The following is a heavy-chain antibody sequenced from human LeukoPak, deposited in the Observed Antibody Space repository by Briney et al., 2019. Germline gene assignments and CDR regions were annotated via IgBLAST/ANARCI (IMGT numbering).Heavy chain of an antibody. Sequence: PGGSLRLSCAASGFTFSNYWMSWVRQAPRKGREWVANIKLDGSETYYVDSVKGRFTISRDNAKNSLFLQMDTLIAEDTGVYVFPRQRGSGCRVYWRRRTVVSVSS. V-gene: IGHV3-7*01. CDR1: GFTFSNYW. CDR3: PRQRGSGCRVY. D-gene: IGHD6-19*01. CDR2: IKLDGSET. J-gene: IGHJ4*02.